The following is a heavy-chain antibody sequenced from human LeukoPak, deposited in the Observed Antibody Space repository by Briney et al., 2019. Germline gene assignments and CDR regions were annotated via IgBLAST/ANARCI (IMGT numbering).Heavy chain of an antibody. CDR3: AIVAVAAKYDY. CDR1: GFTFSSYN. D-gene: IGHD6-19*01. CDR2: ISSSSSTI. J-gene: IGHJ4*02. V-gene: IGHV3-48*01. Sequence: GGSLRLSCAASGFTFSSYNMNWVRLAPGKGLEWVSYISSSSSTIYYADSVKGRFTISRDNAKNSLFLQMNSLRPDDTAVHYCAIVAVAAKYDYWGQGTLVTVSS.